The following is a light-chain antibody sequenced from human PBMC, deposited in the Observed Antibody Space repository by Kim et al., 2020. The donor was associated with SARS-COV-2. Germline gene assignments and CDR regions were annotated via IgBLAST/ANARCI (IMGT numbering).Light chain of an antibody. CDR3: VAWDDSLKGSV. CDR1: LSNNGSNV. Sequence: GQRVTISRTGRLSNNGSNVVNWYQQLPGTAPHLLMYSNDYRPSGVPDRFSGSKSGTSASLAISGLPSEDEADYYCVAWDDSLKGSVFGGGTQLTVL. J-gene: IGLJ2*01. CDR2: SND. V-gene: IGLV1-44*01.